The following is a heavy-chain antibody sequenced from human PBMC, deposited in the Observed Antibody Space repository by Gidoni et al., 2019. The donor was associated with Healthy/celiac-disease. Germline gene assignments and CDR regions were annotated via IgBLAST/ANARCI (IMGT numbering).Heavy chain of an antibody. D-gene: IGHD1-26*01. Sequence: EVQLVESGGGLVKPGRSLRLSCTASGFTFGDYAMSWFRQAPGKGLEWVGFIRSKAYGGKTEYAASVKGRFTISRDDSKSIAYLQMNSLKTEDTAVYYCTRGQFTPRGAFDIWGQGTMVTVSS. CDR1: GFTFGDYA. J-gene: IGHJ3*02. CDR3: TRGQFTPRGAFDI. CDR2: IRSKAYGGKT. V-gene: IGHV3-49*05.